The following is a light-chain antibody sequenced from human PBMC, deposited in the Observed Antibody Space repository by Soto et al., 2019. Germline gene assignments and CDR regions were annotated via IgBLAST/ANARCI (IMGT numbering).Light chain of an antibody. Sequence: EIVLTQSPGTLSLSPGERATLSCRASQSVSSYYLAWYQQKPGQAPRLLIYGASTRDTGIPARFSGSGSGTEFTLTISSLQSEDFAVYHCQQYNNWPPITFGQGTRLEI. CDR1: QSVSSY. CDR2: GAS. V-gene: IGKV3-15*01. CDR3: QQYNNWPPIT. J-gene: IGKJ5*01.